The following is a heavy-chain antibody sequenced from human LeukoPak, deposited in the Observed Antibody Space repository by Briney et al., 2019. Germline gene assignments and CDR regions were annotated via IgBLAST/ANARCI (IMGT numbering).Heavy chain of an antibody. Sequence: GGSLRLSCTVSGFTVSSNSMSWVRQAPGKGLEWVSFIYSDNTHYSDSVKGRFTISRDNSKNTLFLQMNTLRAEDTAVYYCAKDQELSGYSTGNFDYWGQGTLVTVSS. V-gene: IGHV3-53*01. CDR2: IYSDNT. D-gene: IGHD6-19*01. CDR3: AKDQELSGYSTGNFDY. CDR1: GFTVSSNS. J-gene: IGHJ4*02.